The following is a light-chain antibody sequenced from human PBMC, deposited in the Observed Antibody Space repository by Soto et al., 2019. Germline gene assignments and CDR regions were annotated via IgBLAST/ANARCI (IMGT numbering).Light chain of an antibody. CDR1: SSDVGGYNY. V-gene: IGLV2-14*01. J-gene: IGLJ2*01. CDR3: SSYTSSSTPFVV. CDR2: DVS. Sequence: QSALTQPASVSGSPGQSITISCTGTSSDVGGYNYVSWYQQHPGKAPKLMIYDVSNRPSGVSNRFSGSKSGNTASLTTSGLRAEDEADYYCSSYTSSSTPFVVFGGGTKVTVL.